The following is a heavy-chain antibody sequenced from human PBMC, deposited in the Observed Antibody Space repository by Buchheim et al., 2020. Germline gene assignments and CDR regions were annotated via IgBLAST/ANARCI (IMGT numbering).Heavy chain of an antibody. Sequence: QVQLVESGGGVVQPGRPLRLSCAASGFTFSTYGMHWVRQAPGKGLEWVAVIWYDGSNKYYADSVKGRFTISRDNSKKTLYLQMNSLRAEDTAVYYCARATGTTAEFDYWGQGTL. V-gene: IGHV3-33*01. CDR2: IWYDGSNK. CDR3: ARATGTTAEFDY. J-gene: IGHJ4*02. D-gene: IGHD1-1*01. CDR1: GFTFSTYG.